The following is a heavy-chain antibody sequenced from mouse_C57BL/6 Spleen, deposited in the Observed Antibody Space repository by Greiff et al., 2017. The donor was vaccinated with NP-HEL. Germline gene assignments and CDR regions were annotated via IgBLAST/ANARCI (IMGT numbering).Heavy chain of an antibody. CDR1: GYTFTSYW. J-gene: IGHJ4*01. CDR3: ARRDGSIFHYYAMDY. V-gene: IGHV1-59*01. CDR2: IDPSDSYT. Sequence: QVQLQQPGAELVRPGTSVKLSCKASGYTFTSYWMHWVKQRPGQGLEWIGVIDPSDSYTNYNQKFKGKATLTVDPSSSTAYMQLSSLTSEVSAVYYCARRDGSIFHYYAMDYWGQGTSVTVSS. D-gene: IGHD1-1*01.